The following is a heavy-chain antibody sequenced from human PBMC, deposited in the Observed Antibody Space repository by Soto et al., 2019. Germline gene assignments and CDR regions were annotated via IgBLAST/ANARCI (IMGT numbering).Heavy chain of an antibody. Sequence: KVSCKASGYTFTSYGISWVRQAPGQGLEWMGWISAYNANTNYAQKLQGRVTMTTDTSTSTSYMELRSLRSDDTAVYFCARDRLGDTGDYWGQGTLVTVSS. V-gene: IGHV1-18*01. D-gene: IGHD1-26*01. J-gene: IGHJ4*02. CDR1: GYTFTSYG. CDR2: ISAYNANT. CDR3: ARDRLGDTGDY.